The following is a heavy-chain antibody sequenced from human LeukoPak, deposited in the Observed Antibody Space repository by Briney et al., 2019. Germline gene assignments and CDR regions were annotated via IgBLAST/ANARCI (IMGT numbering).Heavy chain of an antibody. CDR2: IYTSGST. J-gene: IGHJ6*03. Sequence: SETLYLTCTVSGGSISSYYWSWIRQPAGKGLEWIGRIYTSGSTNYNPSLKSRVTMSVDTSKNQFSLKLSSVTAADTAVYYCARDGRSSSGYYYYYMDVWGKGTTVTVSS. D-gene: IGHD6-13*01. V-gene: IGHV4-4*07. CDR1: GGSISSYY. CDR3: ARDGRSSSGYYYYYMDV.